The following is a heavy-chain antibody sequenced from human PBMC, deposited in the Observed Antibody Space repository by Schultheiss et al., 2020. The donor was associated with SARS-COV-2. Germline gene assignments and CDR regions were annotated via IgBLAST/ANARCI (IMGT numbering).Heavy chain of an antibody. V-gene: IGHV3-23*01. D-gene: IGHD5-24*01. CDR2: ISGSGGST. Sequence: GGSLRLSCAASGFTFSSYAMHWVRQAPGKGLEWVSAISGSGGSTYYADSVKGRFTISRDNSKNTLYLQMNSLRAEDTAVYYCARKMATTYYYYYYYMDVWGKGTTVTVSS. CDR1: GFTFSSYA. CDR3: ARKMATTYYYYYYYMDV. J-gene: IGHJ6*03.